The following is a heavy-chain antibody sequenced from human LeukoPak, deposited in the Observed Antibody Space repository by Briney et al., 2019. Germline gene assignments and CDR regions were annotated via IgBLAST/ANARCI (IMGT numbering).Heavy chain of an antibody. V-gene: IGHV3-23*01. J-gene: IGHJ4*02. D-gene: IGHD4-23*01. Sequence: TGGSLRLXCAASGFTFSSYAMSWGRQAPGKGLEWVSAISGSGGSTYYADSVKGRFTISRDNSKNTLYLQMNSLRAEDTAVYYCAKHGWPTTVVTGFDYWGQGTLVTVSS. CDR3: AKHGWPTTVVTGFDY. CDR2: ISGSGGST. CDR1: GFTFSSYA.